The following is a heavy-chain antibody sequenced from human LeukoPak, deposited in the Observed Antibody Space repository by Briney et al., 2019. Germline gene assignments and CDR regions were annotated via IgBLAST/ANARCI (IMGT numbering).Heavy chain of an antibody. Sequence: AGSLRLSCAASGFTFSSYAMTWVRQAPGKGLEWVSAISGSGGSTYYADSVKGRFTISRDNSKNILYLQMNSLRAEDTAVYYCAKDVIRVAAPDYWGQGTLVTVSS. D-gene: IGHD6-19*01. CDR2: ISGSGGST. CDR1: GFTFSSYA. V-gene: IGHV3-23*01. CDR3: AKDVIRVAAPDY. J-gene: IGHJ4*02.